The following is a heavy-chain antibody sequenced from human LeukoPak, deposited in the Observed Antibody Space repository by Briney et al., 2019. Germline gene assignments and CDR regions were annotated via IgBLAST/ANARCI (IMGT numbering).Heavy chain of an antibody. V-gene: IGHV4-34*01. D-gene: IGHD6-13*01. CDR3: ARAPGHSSILFDY. CDR1: SGSFSGYY. J-gene: IGHJ4*02. CDR2: INHSGST. Sequence: SETLSLTCAVYSGSFSGYYWSWIRQPPGKGLEWIGEINHSGSTKYNPSLKSRVTISVDTSKNHFSLNLNSVTAADTAVYYCARAPGHSSILFDYWGQGTLVTVSS.